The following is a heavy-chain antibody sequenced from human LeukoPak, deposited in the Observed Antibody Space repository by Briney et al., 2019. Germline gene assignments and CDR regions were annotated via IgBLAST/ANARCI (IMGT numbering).Heavy chain of an antibody. CDR1: GGSISSYY. J-gene: IGHJ5*02. Sequence: PSETLSLTCTVSGGSISSYYWSWIRQPAGKGLEWIGRIYTSGSTNYNPSLKSRVTMSVDTSKNQFSLKLSSVTAADTAVYYCARARRFLEWLSIGNWFDPWGQGTLVTVSS. CDR2: IYTSGST. V-gene: IGHV4-4*07. D-gene: IGHD3-3*01. CDR3: ARARRFLEWLSIGNWFDP.